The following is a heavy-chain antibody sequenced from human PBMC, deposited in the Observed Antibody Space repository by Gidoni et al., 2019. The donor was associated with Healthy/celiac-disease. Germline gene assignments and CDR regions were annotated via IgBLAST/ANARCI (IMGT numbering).Heavy chain of an antibody. CDR1: GGSISSSSYY. V-gene: IGHV4-39*01. CDR3: ALRDSGYSYGSFDY. CDR2: IYYSGST. D-gene: IGHD5-18*01. J-gene: IGHJ4*02. Sequence: QLQLQESGQGLVKPSETLSLTCTVSGGSISSSSYYWGWIRQPPGKGLEWIGSIYYSGSTYYNPSLKRRVTISVDTSKNQFSLKLSSVTAADTAVYYCALRDSGYSYGSFDYWGQGTLVTVSS.